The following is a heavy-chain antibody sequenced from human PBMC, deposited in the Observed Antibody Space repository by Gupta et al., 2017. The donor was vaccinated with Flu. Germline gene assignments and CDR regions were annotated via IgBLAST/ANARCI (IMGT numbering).Heavy chain of an antibody. CDR3: ARETHSSGWMDWYFDL. D-gene: IGHD6-19*01. J-gene: IGHJ2*01. V-gene: IGHV4-30-4*01. CDR2: IYYSGST. Sequence: PPGKGLEWIGYIYYSGSTYYNPSLKSRVTISVDTSKNQFSLKLSSVTAADTAVYYCARETHSSGWMDWYFDLWGRGTLVTVSS.